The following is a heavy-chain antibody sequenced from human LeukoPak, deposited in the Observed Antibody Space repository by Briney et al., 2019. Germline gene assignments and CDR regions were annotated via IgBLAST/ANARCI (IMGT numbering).Heavy chain of an antibody. V-gene: IGHV3-7*01. CDR1: GFTFSSYW. D-gene: IGHD5-18*01. Sequence: HPGGSLRLSCAASGFTFSSYWMTWVRQAPGKGLEWVANINQDGSLKYYVDSVKGRFTISRDNAENSLYLQMNSLRAEDTAFYYCARDLRTGYTYGYPLDYWGQGTLVTVSS. CDR3: ARDLRTGYTYGYPLDY. CDR2: INQDGSLK. J-gene: IGHJ4*02.